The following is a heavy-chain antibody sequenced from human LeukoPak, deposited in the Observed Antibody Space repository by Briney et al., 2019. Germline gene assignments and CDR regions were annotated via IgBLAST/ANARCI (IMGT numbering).Heavy chain of an antibody. J-gene: IGHJ3*02. CDR1: GYTFTGYY. CDR2: INPNSGGT. D-gene: IGHD3-9*01. Sequence: ASVKVSCKASGYTFTGYYIHWVRQAPRQGLEWMGWINPNSGGTNYAQKFQGRVTMTRDTSISTAYMELSRLRSDDTAVYYCARDSSVIRYFDWLLSYDAFDIWGQGSMVTVSS. CDR3: ARDSSVIRYFDWLLSYDAFDI. V-gene: IGHV1-2*02.